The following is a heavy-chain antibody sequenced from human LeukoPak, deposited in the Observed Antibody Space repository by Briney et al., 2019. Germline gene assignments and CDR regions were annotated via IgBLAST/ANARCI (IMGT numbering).Heavy chain of an antibody. CDR2: VSYDGSKK. V-gene: IGHV3-30*18. CDR3: VKDVKFSWPFYFDY. CDR1: GFTFSSYG. Sequence: PGGSLRLSCAASGFTFSSYGMHWVRQAPGKGLEWLAFVSYDGSKKYYSDSVKGRFTISRGNSKNTLFLQMNSLRAEDTAVYSCVKDVKFSWPFYFDYWGQGILVTVSS. J-gene: IGHJ4*02. D-gene: IGHD5-12*01.